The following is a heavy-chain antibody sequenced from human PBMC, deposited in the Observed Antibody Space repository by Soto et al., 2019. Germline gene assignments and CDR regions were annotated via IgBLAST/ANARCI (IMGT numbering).Heavy chain of an antibody. D-gene: IGHD3-9*01. J-gene: IGHJ5*02. CDR3: ARNPHSPYDILTGYRNNWFDP. V-gene: IGHV4-59*01. CDR2: IYYSGST. CDR1: GGSISSYY. Sequence: PSETLSLTCTVSGGSISSYYWSWIRQPPGKGLEWIGYIYYSGSTNYNPSLKSRVTISVDTSKNQFSLKLSSVTAADTAVYYCARNPHSPYDILTGYRNNWFDPWGQGTLVTAPQ.